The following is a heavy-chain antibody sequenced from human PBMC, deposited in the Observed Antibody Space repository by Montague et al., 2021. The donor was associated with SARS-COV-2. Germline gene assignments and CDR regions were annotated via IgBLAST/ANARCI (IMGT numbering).Heavy chain of an antibody. V-gene: IGHV4-38-2*02. J-gene: IGHJ5*02. CDR3: ARERRQRGGGSCYYGWLDP. D-gene: IGHD2-15*01. Sequence: SETLSLTCTVSGYSISSGYYWGWIRQPPGKGLEWIGSIYHSGSTYYNPSLKSRVTISVDTSRNQFSLKLSSVTAADTAVYYCARERRQRGGGSCYYGWLDPWGQGTMVTVSS. CDR1: GYSISSGYY. CDR2: IYHSGST.